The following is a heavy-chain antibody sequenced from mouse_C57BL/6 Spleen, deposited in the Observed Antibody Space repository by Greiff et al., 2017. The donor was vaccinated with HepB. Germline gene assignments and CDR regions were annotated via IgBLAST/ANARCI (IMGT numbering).Heavy chain of an antibody. CDR2: IHPNSGST. Sequence: VQLQQPGAELVKPGASVKLSCKASGYTFTSYWMHWVKQRPGQGLEWIGMIHPNSGSTNYNEKFKSKATLTVDKSSSTAYMQLSSLTSEDSAVYYCARGDHYYGRFDYWGQGTTLTVSS. CDR1: GYTFTSYW. J-gene: IGHJ2*01. V-gene: IGHV1-64*01. D-gene: IGHD1-1*01. CDR3: ARGDHYYGRFDY.